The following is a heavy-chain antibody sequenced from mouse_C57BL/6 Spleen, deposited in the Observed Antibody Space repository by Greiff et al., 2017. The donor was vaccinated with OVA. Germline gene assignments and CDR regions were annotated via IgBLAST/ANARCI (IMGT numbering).Heavy chain of an antibody. CDR2: IYPGGGYT. CDR3: ARGDDYYAMDY. V-gene: IGHV1-63*01. CDR1: GYTFTNYW. D-gene: IGHD3-3*01. Sequence: QVQLKESGAELVRPGTSVKMSCKASGYTFTNYWIGWAKQRPGHGLEWIGDIYPGGGYTDYNEKFKGKATLTADKSSSTAYMQCSSLTSEDSAIYYCARGDDYYAMDYWGQGTSVTVSS. J-gene: IGHJ4*01.